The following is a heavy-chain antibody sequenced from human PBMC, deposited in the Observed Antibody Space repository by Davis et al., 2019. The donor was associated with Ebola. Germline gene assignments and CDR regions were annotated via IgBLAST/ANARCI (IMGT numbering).Heavy chain of an antibody. CDR2: ISYDGSNK. CDR1: GFTFSSYA. V-gene: IGHV3-30*14. Sequence: GGSLRLSCAASGFTFSSYAMHWVRQAPGKGLEWVAVISYDGSNKYYADSVKGRFTISRDNSKNTLYLQMNSLRAEDTAVYYCARARAWEPYYYYGMDVWGQGTTVTVSS. CDR3: ARARAWEPYYYYGMDV. D-gene: IGHD1-26*01. J-gene: IGHJ6*02.